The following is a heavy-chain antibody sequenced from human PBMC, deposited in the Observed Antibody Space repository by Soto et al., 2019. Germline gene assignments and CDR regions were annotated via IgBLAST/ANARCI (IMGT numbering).Heavy chain of an antibody. CDR1: GFPFMNVW. Sequence: GGSLRLSCTASGFPFMNVWMSWVRQAPGQGLEWLGRIKSKTDGETTEYAAPVKGRFSISRDDSKNTLFLQMNNLEIADTAVYYCTRDPAPIDWFDYWGQGTLVTVSS. J-gene: IGHJ5*01. CDR3: TRDPAPIDWFDY. V-gene: IGHV3-15*01. CDR2: IKSKTDGETT.